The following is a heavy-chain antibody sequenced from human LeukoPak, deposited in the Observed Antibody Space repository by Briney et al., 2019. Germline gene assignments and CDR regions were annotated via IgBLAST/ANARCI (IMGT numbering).Heavy chain of an antibody. J-gene: IGHJ3*02. CDR2: IYYSGTT. V-gene: IGHV4-59*01. CDR1: GGSISSYY. D-gene: IGHD1-26*01. CDR3: ARDQGEGLDI. Sequence: KPSETLSLTCTVSGGSISSYYRNCIRQPPGKGLEWIGYIYYSGTTSYNPSLKSRVSISVDTSKNQISLKLSSVTAADTAVYYCARDQGEGLDIWGQGTMVTVSS.